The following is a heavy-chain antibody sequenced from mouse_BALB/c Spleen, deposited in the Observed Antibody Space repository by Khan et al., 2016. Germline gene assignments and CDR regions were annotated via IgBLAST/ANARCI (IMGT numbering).Heavy chain of an antibody. J-gene: IGHJ1*01. CDR1: GYTFTNYW. CDR3: ARFYYGSSYWYLDV. V-gene: IGHV1-63*02. Sequence: QVRLQQSGAELVRPGTSVKISCKASGYTFTNYWLGWVKQRPGHGLEWIGDIYPGGGYTNYNEKFKGKATLTADTSSSTAYMQLSSLTSEDSAVYFCARFYYGSSYWYLDVWGAGTTVTVSS. D-gene: IGHD1-1*01. CDR2: IYPGGGYT.